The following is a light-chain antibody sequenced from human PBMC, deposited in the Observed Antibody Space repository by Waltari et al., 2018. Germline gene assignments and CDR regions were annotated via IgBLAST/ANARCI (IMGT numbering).Light chain of an antibody. J-gene: IGKJ4*01. CDR2: LGS. CDR3: MQALQTPLT. CDR1: QSLLHSNGYNY. Sequence: DIVMTQSPLSLPVTPGEPASISCRSSQSLLHSNGYNYLDLYQQKPGQSPQLLIYLGSNRASGVPDRFSGSGSGTDFTLKISRVEAEDVGVYYCMQALQTPLTFGGGTKVEIK. V-gene: IGKV2-28*01.